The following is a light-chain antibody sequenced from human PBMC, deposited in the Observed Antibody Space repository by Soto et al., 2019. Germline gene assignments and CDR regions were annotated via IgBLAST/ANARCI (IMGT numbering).Light chain of an antibody. Sequence: EIVLTQSPATLSLSPGERATPSCRASPSVTNYLAWYQQKPGQPPRLLIYGAFNRAAGIPARFSGRGSGTDFTLTISSLEPEDSAVYYCQQRNIWPPVTFGQGTRLEIK. CDR3: QQRNIWPPVT. J-gene: IGKJ5*01. CDR1: PSVTNY. CDR2: GAF. V-gene: IGKV3-11*01.